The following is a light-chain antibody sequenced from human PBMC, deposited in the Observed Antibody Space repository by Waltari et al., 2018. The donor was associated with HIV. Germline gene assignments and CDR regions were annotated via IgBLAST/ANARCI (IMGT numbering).Light chain of an antibody. J-gene: IGLJ2*01. V-gene: IGLV1-47*01. CDR3: AVWDDRLSGRL. Sequence: QSVLAQPRSVSGTPGQTVNISCSGSTSNVRNNYVYWYQQVTGVAPKLLIYRNNQRPSGVPDRFPGSKSGTSASLASSGLRTEDEAEYYCAVWDDRLSGRLFGGGTKVTVL. CDR2: RNN. CDR1: TSNVRNNY.